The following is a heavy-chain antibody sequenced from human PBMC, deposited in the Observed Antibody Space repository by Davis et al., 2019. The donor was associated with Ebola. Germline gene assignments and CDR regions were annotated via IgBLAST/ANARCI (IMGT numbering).Heavy chain of an antibody. CDR2: IYHSGST. D-gene: IGHD6-13*01. V-gene: IGHV4-4*02. CDR3: ARDAYSSSHDY. CDR1: GGSISSSNW. J-gene: IGHJ4*02. Sequence: SETLSLTCAVSGGSISSSNWWRWVRQPPGKGLEWIGEIYHSGSTNYNPSLKSRVTISVDTSKNQFSLKLSSVTAADTAVYYCARDAYSSSHDYWGQGTLVTVSS.